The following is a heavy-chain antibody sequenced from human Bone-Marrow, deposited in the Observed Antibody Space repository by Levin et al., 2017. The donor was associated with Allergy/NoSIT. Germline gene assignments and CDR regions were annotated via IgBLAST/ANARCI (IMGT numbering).Heavy chain of an antibody. J-gene: IGHJ4*02. Sequence: GESLKISCKASGYTFTVYYMHWVRQAPGQGLEWMGRISPDSGATYYAQRFEGRVTMIRDTATSTAYMELSRLKSDDTAVYYCARAGHYGSGSGDFWGQGTLVIVSS. V-gene: IGHV1-2*06. CDR1: GYTFTVYY. CDR2: ISPDSGAT. D-gene: IGHD3-10*01. CDR3: ARAGHYGSGSGDF.